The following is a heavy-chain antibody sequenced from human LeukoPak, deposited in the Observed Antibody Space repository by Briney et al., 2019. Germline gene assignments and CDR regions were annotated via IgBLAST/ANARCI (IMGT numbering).Heavy chain of an antibody. CDR2: MDNFGLK. CDR3: VTDLGEYGDYDLVVD. CDR1: GFSVNNNY. D-gene: IGHD4-17*01. Sequence: GGSLRLSCAASGFSVNNNYIDWVRQAPGKGLEWVSSMDNFGLKYYRDSVTGRFTISRDSARDMVYLQMSSLRADDTAVYYCVTDLGEYGDYDLVVDWGQGTLVTVSS. V-gene: IGHV3-53*01. J-gene: IGHJ4*02.